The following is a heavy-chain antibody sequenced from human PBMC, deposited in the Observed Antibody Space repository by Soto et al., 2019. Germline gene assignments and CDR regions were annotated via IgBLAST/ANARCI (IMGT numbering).Heavy chain of an antibody. Sequence: QVQLVQSGAEVKKPGSSVKVSCKASGGTFSRYSITWVRQAPGHGLEWIGRIIPIFGIPTYAQKFQGRVTITGEESTSTAYMELSSLRSDDTAVYYCAREDRDRETGLVPAAIDGMDVWGQGTTVTVSS. J-gene: IGHJ6*02. CDR2: IIPIFGIP. V-gene: IGHV1-69*08. CDR3: AREDRDRETGLVPAAIDGMDV. D-gene: IGHD2-2*01. CDR1: GGTFSRYS.